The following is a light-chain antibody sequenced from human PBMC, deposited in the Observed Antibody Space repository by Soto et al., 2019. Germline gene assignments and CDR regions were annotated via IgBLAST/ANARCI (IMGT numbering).Light chain of an antibody. V-gene: IGLV2-11*01. CDR3: CSYTARFTLL. Sequence: QSALTQPRSVSGSPGQSVTISCTGTSSDVGGYNHVSWYQHHPGKAPKLMIYDVSQRPSGVPDRFSGSKSGTTASLTISGLQAEDDADYYCCSYTARFTLLFGGGTKVTVL. CDR2: DVS. J-gene: IGLJ3*02. CDR1: SSDVGGYNH.